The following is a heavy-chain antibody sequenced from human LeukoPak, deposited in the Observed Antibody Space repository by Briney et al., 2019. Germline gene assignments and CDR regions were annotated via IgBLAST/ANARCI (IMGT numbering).Heavy chain of an antibody. CDR3: ARESTSPNWFDP. CDR2: INPNSGGT. V-gene: IGHV1-2*02. D-gene: IGHD2-2*01. CDR1: GYTFTGYY. Sequence: GASVKVSCKASGYTFTGYYMHWVRQAPGQGLEWMGWINPNSGGTNYAQRFQGRVTMTRDTSISTAYMEPSRLRSDDTAVYYCARESTSPNWFDPWGQGTLVTVSS. J-gene: IGHJ5*02.